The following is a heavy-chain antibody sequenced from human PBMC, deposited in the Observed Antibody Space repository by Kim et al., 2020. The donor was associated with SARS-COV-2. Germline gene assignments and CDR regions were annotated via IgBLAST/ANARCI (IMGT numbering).Heavy chain of an antibody. CDR1: GFTFRSYA. Sequence: GGSLRLSCAASGFTFRSYAMHWVRQAPGKGLESVAIISYDGSNKYYADSVKGRFTISRDNSKNTLYLQMDSLRADDTAVFYCVRDAKRGYSYGWTYYYYGMDVWGQGTTVTVSS. CDR2: ISYDGSNK. V-gene: IGHV3-30*04. J-gene: IGHJ6*02. D-gene: IGHD5-18*01. CDR3: VRDAKRGYSYGWTYYYYGMDV.